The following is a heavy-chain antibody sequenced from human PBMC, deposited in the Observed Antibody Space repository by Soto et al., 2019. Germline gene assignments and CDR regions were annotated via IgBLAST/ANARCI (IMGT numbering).Heavy chain of an antibody. CDR3: ARDEGAAMGFQY. J-gene: IGHJ4*02. CDR1: GYTFTDSY. CDR2: INPVGGST. D-gene: IGHD5-18*01. Sequence: QAQLVQSGAEVKEPGASVRLSCKASGYTFTDSYIHWVRQAPGQGLEWMGVINPVGGSTTYIQKFQGRVTLTRDMSTTTVHMVLSALRSDDTATYYCARDEGAAMGFQYWGQGTPVNVFS. V-gene: IGHV1-46*01.